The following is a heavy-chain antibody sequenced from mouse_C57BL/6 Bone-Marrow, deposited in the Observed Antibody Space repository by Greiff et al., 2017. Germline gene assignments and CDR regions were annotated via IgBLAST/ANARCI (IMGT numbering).Heavy chain of an antibody. Sequence: EVQVVESGGGLVKPGGSLKLSCAASGFTFSDYGMNWVRQAPEKGLEWVAYISSGSRTIYYEDTVKGRFTFARDNAKNTLFLQTTSLRSEDTAMYYCARWLLRWYCDVWGTGTTVTVSS. J-gene: IGHJ1*03. CDR3: ARWLLRWYCDV. CDR2: ISSGSRTI. CDR1: GFTFSDYG. V-gene: IGHV5-17*01. D-gene: IGHD2-3*01.